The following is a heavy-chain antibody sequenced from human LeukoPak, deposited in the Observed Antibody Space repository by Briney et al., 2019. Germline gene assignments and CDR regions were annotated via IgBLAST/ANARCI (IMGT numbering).Heavy chain of an antibody. CDR1: GFTFSSYG. CDR2: ISYDESKK. J-gene: IGHJ4*02. V-gene: IGHV3-30*18. Sequence: GALRLSCAASGFTFSSYGMHWVRQAPGKGLEWVAVISYDESKKYYADSVKGRFTISRDNSKNTLYLQMNSLRAEDTAVYYCANLATVTTFGIFDYWGQGTLVTVSS. CDR3: ANLATVTTFGIFDY. D-gene: IGHD4-17*01.